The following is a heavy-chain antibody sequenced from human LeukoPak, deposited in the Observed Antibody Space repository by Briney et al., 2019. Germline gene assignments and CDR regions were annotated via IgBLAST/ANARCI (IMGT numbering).Heavy chain of an antibody. Sequence: SQTLSLTCTVSGGSISSGSYYWSWIRQPAGKGLEWIGRIYTSGSTNYNPSPKSRATISVDTSKNQFSLKLSSVTAADTAVYYCARDPGYSSGWLDYWGQGTLVTVSS. CDR3: ARDPGYSSGWLDY. CDR2: IYTSGST. CDR1: GGSISSGSYY. D-gene: IGHD6-19*01. J-gene: IGHJ4*02. V-gene: IGHV4-61*02.